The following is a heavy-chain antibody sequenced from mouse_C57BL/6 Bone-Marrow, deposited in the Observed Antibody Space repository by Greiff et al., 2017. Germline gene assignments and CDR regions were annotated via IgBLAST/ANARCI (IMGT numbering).Heavy chain of an antibody. D-gene: IGHD1-1*01. V-gene: IGHV5-4*01. CDR2: ISDGGSYT. J-gene: IGHJ1*03. CDR1: GFTFSSYA. Sequence: EVMLVESGGGLVKPGGSLKLSCAASGFTFSSYAMSWVRQTPEKRLEWVATISDGGSYTYYPDNVKGRFTISRDNAKNNLYLQMSHLKSEDTAMYYGARDFTTVVDWYFDVWGTGTTVTVSS. CDR3: ARDFTTVVDWYFDV.